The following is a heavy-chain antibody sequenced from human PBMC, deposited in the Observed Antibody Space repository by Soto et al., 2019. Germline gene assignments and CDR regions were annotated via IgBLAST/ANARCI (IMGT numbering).Heavy chain of an antibody. CDR3: ARDKVTKYYYYYGMDV. J-gene: IGHJ6*02. Sequence: QVQLVQSGAEVKKPGSSVKVSCKASGGTFSSYAISWVRQAPGQGLEWMGGIIPIVGTANYAQKFQGRVTSTADESTSTADMELSSLRSEDTAVYYWARDKVTKYYYYYGMDVWGQGTTVTVSS. CDR2: IIPIVGTA. CDR1: GGTFSSYA. V-gene: IGHV1-69*01.